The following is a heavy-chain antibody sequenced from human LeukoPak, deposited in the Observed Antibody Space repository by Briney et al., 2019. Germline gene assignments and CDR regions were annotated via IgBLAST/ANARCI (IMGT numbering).Heavy chain of an antibody. CDR2: IYYSGST. CDR1: GGSISSGDYY. V-gene: IGHV4-31*03. Sequence: PSQTLSLTCTVSGGSISSGDYYWTWVRQHPGKGLEWIGYIYYSGSTSYNPSLKGRVTISVDTSKNQFSLKLSSLTAADTAVYFCARGPHYYSYYGLDVWGQGTTVTVSS. CDR3: ARGPHYYSYYGLDV. J-gene: IGHJ6*02.